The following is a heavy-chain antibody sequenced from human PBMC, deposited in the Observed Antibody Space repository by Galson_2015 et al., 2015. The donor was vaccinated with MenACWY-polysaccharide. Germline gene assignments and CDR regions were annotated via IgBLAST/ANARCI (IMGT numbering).Heavy chain of an antibody. CDR1: GGSVKNSY. V-gene: IGHV4-59*02. Sequence: QVQLQASGPGLVRPSETLSLTCSLSGGSVKNSYWSWFRQPPEKGLEWIGYIFYTGSTTYNPSLKSRVTISIGASESHFSLNLTSVTAADTAVYYCARGRALTDYWGQGTLVTVSS. CDR2: IFYTGST. CDR3: ARGRALTDY. J-gene: IGHJ4*02.